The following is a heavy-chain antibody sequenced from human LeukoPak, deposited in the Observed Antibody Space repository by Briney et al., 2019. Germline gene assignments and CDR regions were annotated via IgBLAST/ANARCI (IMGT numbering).Heavy chain of an antibody. J-gene: IGHJ5*02. CDR3: ARGRRYFDWFDP. V-gene: IGHV1-8*02. Sequence: ASVKVSCKASGYTFTGYYMHWVRQAPGQGLEWMGWMNPNSGNTGYAQKFQGRVTMTRNTSISTAYMELSSLRSEDTAVYYCARGRRYFDWFDPWGQGTLVTVSS. CDR2: MNPNSGNT. CDR1: GYTFTGYY. D-gene: IGHD3-9*01.